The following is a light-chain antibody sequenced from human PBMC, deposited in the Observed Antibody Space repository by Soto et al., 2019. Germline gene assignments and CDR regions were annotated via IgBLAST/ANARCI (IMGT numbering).Light chain of an antibody. V-gene: IGKV1-27*01. CDR3: QKYNTAPLT. CDR2: VAS. Sequence: DIQMTQSPSSLSASLGDRVTITCRASQGIGIYLAWFQQRPGKVPKLLIYVASTLQSGVPSRFSGSGSGTDFTLTISSLQPEDVAAYYCQKYNTAPLTFGGGTRVEIK. J-gene: IGKJ4*01. CDR1: QGIGIY.